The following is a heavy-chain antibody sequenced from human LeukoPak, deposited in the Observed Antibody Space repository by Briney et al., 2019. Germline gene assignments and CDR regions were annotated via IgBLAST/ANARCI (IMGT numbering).Heavy chain of an antibody. D-gene: IGHD6-19*01. CDR3: AKGRWLVSDAFDI. Sequence: GGSLRLSCAASGFTFSSYAMHWVRQAPGKGLEWVAVISYDGSNKYYADSVKGRFTISRDNSKNTLYLQMNSLRAEDTAVYYCAKGRWLVSDAFDIWGQGTMVTVSS. J-gene: IGHJ3*02. V-gene: IGHV3-30-3*01. CDR1: GFTFSSYA. CDR2: ISYDGSNK.